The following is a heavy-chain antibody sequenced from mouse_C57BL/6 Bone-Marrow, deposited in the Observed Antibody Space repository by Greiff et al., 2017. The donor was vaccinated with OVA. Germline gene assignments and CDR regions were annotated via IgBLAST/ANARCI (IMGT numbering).Heavy chain of an antibody. CDR1: GFTFSDYY. J-gene: IGHJ4*01. CDR3: ARYLRS. CDR2: ISNGGGSP. Sequence: EVKLVESGGGLVQPGGSLKLSCAASGFTFSDYYMYWVRQTPEKRLEWVAYISNGGGSPYYPDTVKGRFTISRDNAKNTRYLQMSRLKSEDTAMYYCARYLRSWGQGTSVTVSS. D-gene: IGHD1-1*01. V-gene: IGHV5-12*01.